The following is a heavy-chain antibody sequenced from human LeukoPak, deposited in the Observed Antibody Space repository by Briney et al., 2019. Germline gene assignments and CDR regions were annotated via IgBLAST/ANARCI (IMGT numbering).Heavy chain of an antibody. CDR1: GGSLSSVSYY. D-gene: IGHD5-24*01. J-gene: IGHJ4*02. V-gene: IGHV4-39*01. Sequence: PSETLSLTCTVSGGSLSSVSYYWGWIRQPPGKGLEWIGSIYYTGSTYYNPSLTGRATISVDTSKNQFSLKLSSVTATDTALYYCARHSMASRRDSFDYWGQGTLVTVSS. CDR2: IYYTGST. CDR3: ARHSMASRRDSFDY.